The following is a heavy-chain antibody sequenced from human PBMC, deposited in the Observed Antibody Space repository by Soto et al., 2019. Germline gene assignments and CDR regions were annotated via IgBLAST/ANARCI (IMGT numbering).Heavy chain of an antibody. Sequence: PSETLSLTCTVSRGSISRSSYYCGWFRQHPGKGLEWIGSIYYSGSTYYNPSLKSRVTISVDTSKNQFSLKLSSVTAADTAVYYCARYNNRSGSTSTLYSGQAILVTV. CDR1: RGSISRSSYY. D-gene: IGHD3-10*01. CDR3: ARYNNRSGSTSTLY. V-gene: IGHV4-39*01. J-gene: IGHJ4*02. CDR2: IYYSGST.